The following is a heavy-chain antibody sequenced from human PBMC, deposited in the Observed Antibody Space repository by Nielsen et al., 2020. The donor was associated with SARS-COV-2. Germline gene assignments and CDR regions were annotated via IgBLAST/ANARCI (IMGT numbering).Heavy chain of an antibody. Sequence: GESLKISCAASGFTFSSYAMSWVRQAPGKGLEWVSAISGSGGSTYYADSVKGRFTISRDNSKNTLYLQMNSLRAEDTAVYYCANWKSASIAARLYYYGMDVWGQGTTVTVSS. CDR1: GFTFSSYA. D-gene: IGHD6-6*01. J-gene: IGHJ6*02. CDR3: ANWKSASIAARLYYYGMDV. CDR2: ISGSGGST. V-gene: IGHV3-23*01.